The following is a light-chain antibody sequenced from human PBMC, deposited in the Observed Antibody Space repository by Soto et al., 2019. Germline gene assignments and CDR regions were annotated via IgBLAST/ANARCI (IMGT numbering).Light chain of an antibody. J-gene: IGKJ3*01. V-gene: IGKV1-33*01. CDR3: QPYDDLPFT. Sequence: DIQMTQSPSSLSASVGDRVTITCQASQNINIYLNWYQQSPGRAPKLLIYDASSLEKGVPSRFSGTGSGTHFTLTISSLQPEDIATYYCQPYDDLPFTFGPGTKADIQ. CDR1: QNINIY. CDR2: DAS.